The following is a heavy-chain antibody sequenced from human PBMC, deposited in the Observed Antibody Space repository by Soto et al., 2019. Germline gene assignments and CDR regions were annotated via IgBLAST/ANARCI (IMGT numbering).Heavy chain of an antibody. Sequence: PGGSLRLSCAASGLTFSSYAMHWVRQAPGKGLEWVAVISYDGSNKYYADSVKGRFTISRENSKNTLYLQMNSLRAEDTAVYYCAREPPSYQDRSAFDYWGQGTLVTVS. J-gene: IGHJ4*02. D-gene: IGHD3-22*01. V-gene: IGHV3-30-3*01. CDR3: AREPPSYQDRSAFDY. CDR2: ISYDGSNK. CDR1: GLTFSSYA.